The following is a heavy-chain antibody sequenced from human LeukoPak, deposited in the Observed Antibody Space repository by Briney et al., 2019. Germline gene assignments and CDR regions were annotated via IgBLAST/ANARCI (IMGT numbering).Heavy chain of an antibody. Sequence: SGTLSLTCTVSGGSISSSSYYWGWIRQPPGKGLEWIGSIYYSGSTYYNPSLKSRVTISVDTSKNQFSLKLSSVTAADTAVYYCARLAVAGMRVFDPWGQGTLVTVSS. V-gene: IGHV4-39*01. CDR3: ARLAVAGMRVFDP. CDR1: GGSISSSSYY. D-gene: IGHD6-19*01. CDR2: IYYSGST. J-gene: IGHJ5*02.